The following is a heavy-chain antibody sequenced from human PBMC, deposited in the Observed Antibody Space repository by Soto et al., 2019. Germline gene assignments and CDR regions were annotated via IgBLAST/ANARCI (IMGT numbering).Heavy chain of an antibody. CDR1: GFTFRSYV. J-gene: IGHJ1*01. D-gene: IGHD3-16*01. V-gene: IGHV3-30*19. CDR3: ARWGTTGGLDV. Sequence: QVQLVESGGGVVQPGTSLRVSCVGSGFTFRSYVIHWVRQAPGKGLEWVALTSYDGSDKYYDDSVRGRFTISRDNSRNTVDLQMDSLRLEEPALYYCARWGTTGGLDVWGQGTLVSVSS. CDR2: TSYDGSDK.